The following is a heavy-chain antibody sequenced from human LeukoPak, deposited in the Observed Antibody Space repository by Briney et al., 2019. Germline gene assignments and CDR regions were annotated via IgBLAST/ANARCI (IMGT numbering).Heavy chain of an antibody. J-gene: IGHJ4*02. D-gene: IGHD3-16*01. Sequence: PSETLSLTCTVSGDSISNSNYFWDRIRQPPGKGLEWIGTIYYTGTTYYNPSLKSRVTISVDTSKNQFSLKLTSLTAADTAVYSCVRRDQYVSADYWGQGTLVTVSS. CDR1: GDSISNSNYF. CDR3: VRRDQYVSADY. V-gene: IGHV4-39*01. CDR2: IYYTGTT.